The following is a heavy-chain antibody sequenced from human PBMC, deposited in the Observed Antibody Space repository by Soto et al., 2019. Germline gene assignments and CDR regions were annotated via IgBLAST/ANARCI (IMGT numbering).Heavy chain of an antibody. CDR1: GFTFSRYW. Sequence: EVQLVESGGGLVQPGGSLRLSCAASGFTFSRYWIHWVRQAPGKGLVWVSRIDRDGRNAIYADSVKGRFTISRDNAKNTLYLQMNSLRVEDTAVYYCARGGVYHGYDIWGQGTMVTVSS. J-gene: IGHJ3*02. CDR3: ARGGVYHGYDI. D-gene: IGHD2-8*02. CDR2: IDRDGRNA. V-gene: IGHV3-74*01.